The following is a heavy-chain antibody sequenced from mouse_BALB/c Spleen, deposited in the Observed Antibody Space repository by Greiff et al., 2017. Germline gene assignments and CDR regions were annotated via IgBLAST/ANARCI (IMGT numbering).Heavy chain of an antibody. D-gene: IGHD2-14*01. CDR2: IDPANGNT. V-gene: IGHV14-3*02. CDR3: ARGYYRYDVGY. CDR1: GFNIKDTY. J-gene: IGHJ2*01. Sequence: EVKLMESGAELVKPGASVKLSCTASGFNIKDTYMHWVKQRPEQGLEWIGRIDPANGNTKYDPKFQGKATITADTSSNTAYLQLSSLTSEDTAVYYCARGYYRYDVGYWGQGTTLTVSS.